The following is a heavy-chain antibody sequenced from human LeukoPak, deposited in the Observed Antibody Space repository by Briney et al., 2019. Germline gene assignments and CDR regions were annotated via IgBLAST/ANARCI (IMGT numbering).Heavy chain of an antibody. V-gene: IGHV4-39*01. Sequence: PSETLSLTCTVSGGSISSSSYYWGWIRQPPGKGLEWIGSIYYSGSTYYNPSLKSRVTISVDTSKNQFSLKLSSVTAADTAVYYCARPTITMIVVVFDYWRQGTLVTVSS. CDR2: IYYSGST. CDR1: GGSISSSSYY. D-gene: IGHD3-22*01. CDR3: ARPTITMIVVVFDY. J-gene: IGHJ4*02.